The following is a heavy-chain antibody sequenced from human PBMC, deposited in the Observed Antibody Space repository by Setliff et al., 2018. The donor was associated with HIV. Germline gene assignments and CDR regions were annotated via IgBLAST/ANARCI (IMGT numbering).Heavy chain of an antibody. D-gene: IGHD2-2*01. CDR3: ARDKNALGNFDY. CDR2: ISYNGDNK. CDR1: GFTLTDYA. Sequence: SLRLSCAGFGFTLTDYAIHWVRQAPGKGLEWVAVISYNGDNKEYADSVKGRFTISRDTSKNTVFLQMNSLRAGDTAIYYCARDKNALGNFDYWGQGTLVTVSS. V-gene: IGHV3-30-3*01. J-gene: IGHJ4*02.